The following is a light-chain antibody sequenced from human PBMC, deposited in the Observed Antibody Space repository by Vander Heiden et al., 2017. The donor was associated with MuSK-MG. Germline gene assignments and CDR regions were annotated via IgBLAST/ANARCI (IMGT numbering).Light chain of an antibody. CDR1: QTIGTF. CDR2: DAS. J-gene: IGKJ4*01. CDR3: QQRGDWPPIT. Sequence: LLTQSPATLSLSPGERATLSCKASQTIGTFLAWYQQRPGLAPTLLLFDASKRAPGTPARFSGSGSGTDFTLTINSLEPDDFAIYYCQQRGDWPPITFGGGTRV. V-gene: IGKV3-11*01.